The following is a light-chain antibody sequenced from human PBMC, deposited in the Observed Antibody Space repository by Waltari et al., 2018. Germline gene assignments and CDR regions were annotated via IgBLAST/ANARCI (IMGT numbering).Light chain of an antibody. CDR1: QDITTS. CDR3: QHYHSLPYT. Sequence: DIQLTQSPSSLSEAVGDRVTITCQATQDITTSLSWFQHTPGKTPQLLIYDASSLQAGVPSRFSGTGSGTAFSFTITSLQPEDSATYYCQHYHSLPYTFGRGTKLQIK. CDR2: DAS. V-gene: IGKV1-33*01. J-gene: IGKJ2*01.